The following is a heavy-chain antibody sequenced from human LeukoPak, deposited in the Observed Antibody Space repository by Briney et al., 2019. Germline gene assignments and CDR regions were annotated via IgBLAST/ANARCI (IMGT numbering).Heavy chain of an antibody. V-gene: IGHV4-39*01. CDR1: GFTLSNYW. CDR2: ISYSGSS. Sequence: GSLRLSCTASGFTLSNYWMSWVRQAPGKGLEWIGSISYSGSSYYNPSLKSRVTISSDTSKNQFSLKLSSVTAADTAVYYCARHVGGCSGGNCYSFGYFDYWGQGTLVTVSS. D-gene: IGHD2-15*01. CDR3: ARHVGGCSGGNCYSFGYFDY. J-gene: IGHJ4*02.